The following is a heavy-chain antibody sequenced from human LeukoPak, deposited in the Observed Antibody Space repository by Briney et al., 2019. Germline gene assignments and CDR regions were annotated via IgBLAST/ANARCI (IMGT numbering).Heavy chain of an antibody. CDR3: ASQVVVISDKQRGFDY. J-gene: IGHJ4*02. V-gene: IGHV4-59*01. CDR1: GDSISSYY. Sequence: SETLSLTCTVSGDSISSYYWSWIRQPPGKGLEWIGYIYYSGSTNYNPSLKSRVTISVDTSKNQFSLKLSSVTAADTAVYYCASQVVVISDKQRGFDYWGQGTLVTVSS. CDR2: IYYSGST. D-gene: IGHD3-22*01.